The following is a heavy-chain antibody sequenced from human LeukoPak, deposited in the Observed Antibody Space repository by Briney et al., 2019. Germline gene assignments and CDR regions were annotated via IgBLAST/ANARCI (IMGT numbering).Heavy chain of an antibody. Sequence: SGTLPLTCAVSGGSISSSNWWSWVRQPPGKGLEWIGEIYHSGSTNYNPSLKSRVTISVDTSKNQFSLKLSSVTAADTAVYYCARGRLRYFDWLSDGSLFDYWGQGTLVTVSS. D-gene: IGHD3-9*01. CDR2: IYHSGST. J-gene: IGHJ4*02. CDR1: GGSISSSNW. V-gene: IGHV4-4*02. CDR3: ARGRLRYFDWLSDGSLFDY.